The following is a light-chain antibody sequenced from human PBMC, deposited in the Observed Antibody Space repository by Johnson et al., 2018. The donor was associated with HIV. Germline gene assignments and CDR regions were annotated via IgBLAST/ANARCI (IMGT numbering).Light chain of an antibody. V-gene: IGLV1-44*01. CDR3: GTWDSSLSQGV. CDR1: SSNIGSNT. J-gene: IGLJ1*01. Sequence: QPLLTQPPSASGTPGQRVTISCSGSSSNIGSNTVNWYQQLPGTAPKLLIYRNNQRPSGVPDRFYGSKSGTSASLAISGLQAEDEADYYCGTWDSSLSQGVFGTGTKVTVL. CDR2: RNN.